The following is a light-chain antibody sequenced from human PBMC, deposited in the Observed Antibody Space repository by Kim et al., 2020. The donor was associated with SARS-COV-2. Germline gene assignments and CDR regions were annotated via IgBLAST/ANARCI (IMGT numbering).Light chain of an antibody. V-gene: IGKV3-20*01. J-gene: IGKJ4*01. CDR2: GAS. CDR1: RSVSSSY. CDR3: QQYGSSPLT. Sequence: SQGERATLSCRASRSVSSSYLAWYQQKPGQAPRLLIYGASSRATGIPDRFSGSGSGTDFTLTISRLEPEDFAVYYCQQYGSSPLTFGGGTKVDIK.